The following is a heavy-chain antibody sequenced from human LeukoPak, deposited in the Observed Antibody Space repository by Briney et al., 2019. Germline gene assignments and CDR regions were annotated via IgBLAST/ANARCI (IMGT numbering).Heavy chain of an antibody. J-gene: IGHJ4*02. Sequence: PGGSLRLSCAASGFTFSSYDMHWVRQAPGKGLEWVAVISYDGSNKYCADSVKGRFTISRDNSKNTLYLQMNSLRAEDTALYYCAKVVTKWELLYFDYWGQGILVTVSS. V-gene: IGHV3-30*18. CDR2: ISYDGSNK. CDR3: AKVVTKWELLYFDY. CDR1: GFTFSSYD. D-gene: IGHD1-26*01.